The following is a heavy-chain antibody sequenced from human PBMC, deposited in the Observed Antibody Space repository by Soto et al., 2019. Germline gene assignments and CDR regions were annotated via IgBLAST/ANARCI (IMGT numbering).Heavy chain of an antibody. V-gene: IGHV3-23*01. CDR3: AKDWNYVAY. D-gene: IGHD1-1*01. CDR2: ISGSGGST. Sequence: GGSLRLSCAASAFTFSSYAMSWVRQAPGKGLEWVSGISGSGGSTYYADSAKGRFTISRDNSKNTQYLQMNSLRAEDTAVYYCAKDWNYVAYWGQGTLVTVSS. CDR1: AFTFSSYA. J-gene: IGHJ4*02.